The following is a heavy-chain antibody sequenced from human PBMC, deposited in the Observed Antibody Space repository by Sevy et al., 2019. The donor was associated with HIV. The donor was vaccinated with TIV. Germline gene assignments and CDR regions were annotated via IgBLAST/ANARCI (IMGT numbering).Heavy chain of an antibody. Sequence: GGSLRLSCAASGFTFSSYSMNWVRQAPGKGLEWVSSISSGSSYIYYADSVKGRFTISRDNAKNSLYLQMNSLRAEDTAVYYCARDGEYSSGYFHDAFDIWGQGTMVTVSS. CDR3: ARDGEYSSGYFHDAFDI. CDR1: GFTFSSYS. J-gene: IGHJ3*02. D-gene: IGHD3-22*01. V-gene: IGHV3-21*01. CDR2: ISSGSSYI.